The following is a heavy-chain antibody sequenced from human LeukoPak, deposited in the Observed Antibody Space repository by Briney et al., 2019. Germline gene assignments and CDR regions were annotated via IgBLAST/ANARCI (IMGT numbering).Heavy chain of an antibody. CDR1: GFTFSSYA. J-gene: IGHJ6*02. V-gene: IGHV3-23*01. D-gene: IGHD3-10*01. Sequence: GGSLRLSCAASGFTFSSYAMSWVRQAPGRGLECVSAISGSGDSTYYADSVKGRFTISRDNSKNTLYLQMNSLRAEDTAVYYCARDLGRGKYYYGSGSHRWEYYYYGMDVWGQGTTVTVSS. CDR3: ARDLGRGKYYYGSGSHRWEYYYYGMDV. CDR2: ISGSGDST.